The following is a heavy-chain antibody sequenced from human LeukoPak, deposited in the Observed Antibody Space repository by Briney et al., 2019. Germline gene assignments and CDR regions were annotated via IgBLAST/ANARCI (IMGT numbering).Heavy chain of an antibody. D-gene: IGHD6-19*01. CDR3: ARDHPYSSGWYGRVEALDL. CDR1: GYTFTSYG. J-gene: IGHJ3*01. Sequence: GASVKVSCKASGYTFTSYGISWVRQAPGQGLEWMGWISAYNGNTNYAQKLQGRVTMTTDTSTSTAYMELRSLRSDDTAVYYCARDHPYSSGWYGRVEALDLWGQGTTVTVSS. V-gene: IGHV1-18*01. CDR2: ISAYNGNT.